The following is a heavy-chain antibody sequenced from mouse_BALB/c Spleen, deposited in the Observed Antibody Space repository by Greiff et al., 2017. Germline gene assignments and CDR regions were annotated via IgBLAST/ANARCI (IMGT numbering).Heavy chain of an antibody. J-gene: IGHJ3*01. CDR2: IYPGDGDT. CDR1: GYAFSSYW. D-gene: IGHD3-3*01. V-gene: IGHV1-80*01. Sequence: VQLQQSGAELVRPGSSVKISCKASGYAFSSYWMNWVKQRPGQGLEWIGQIYPGDGDTNYNGKFKGKATLTADKSSSTAYMQLSSLTSEDSAVYFCAREDRASRFAYWGQGTLVTVSA. CDR3: AREDRASRFAY.